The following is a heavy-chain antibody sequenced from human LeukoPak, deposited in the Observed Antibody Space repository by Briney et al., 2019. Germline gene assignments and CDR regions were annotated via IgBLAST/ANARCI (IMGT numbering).Heavy chain of an antibody. CDR3: ARDRVGYCSSTSCYNYYYGMDV. CDR2: ICSSCSTI. J-gene: IGHJ6*02. D-gene: IGHD2-2*01. Sequence: GGSLRLSCAASGFTFSDYYMIWLRQAPGKGLEGLSYICSSCSTIYYADSVKGRFTISRDNAKNSLYLQMNSLRAEDTAVYYCARDRVGYCSSTSCYNYYYGMDVWGQGTTVTVSS. CDR1: GFTFSDYY. V-gene: IGHV3-11*01.